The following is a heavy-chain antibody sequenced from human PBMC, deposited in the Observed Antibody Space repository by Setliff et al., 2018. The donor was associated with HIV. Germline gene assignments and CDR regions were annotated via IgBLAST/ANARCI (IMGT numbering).Heavy chain of an antibody. CDR3: ARESRDIVATSPLDY. Sequence: SVKVSCKASGGTFSSYAISWVRQAPGQGLEWMGRIIPIFGTANYAQKFQGRVTITADESTSTAYMELSSLRSEDTAVYYCARESRDIVATSPLDYWGQGTLVTVSS. CDR1: GGTFSSYA. J-gene: IGHJ4*02. V-gene: IGHV1-69*13. D-gene: IGHD5-12*01. CDR2: IIPIFGTA.